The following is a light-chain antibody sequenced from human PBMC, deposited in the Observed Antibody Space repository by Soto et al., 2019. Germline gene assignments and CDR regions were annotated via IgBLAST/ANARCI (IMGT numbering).Light chain of an antibody. CDR2: GAS. CDR1: QSVSSN. V-gene: IGKV3-15*01. J-gene: IGKJ4*01. Sequence: ETVMTQSPATLSVSSGERATLSCRASQSVSSNLAWYQQKPGQAPRLLIYGASTRAIGIPAKFSGSGSGTEFTLTISSLQSEDFAIYYCHQYTNWPLTFGGGTKVEIK. CDR3: HQYTNWPLT.